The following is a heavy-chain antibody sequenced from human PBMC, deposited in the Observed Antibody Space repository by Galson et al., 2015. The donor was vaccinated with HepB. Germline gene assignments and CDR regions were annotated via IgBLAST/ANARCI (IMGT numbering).Heavy chain of an antibody. V-gene: IGHV2-70*11. D-gene: IGHD6-19*01. CDR1: GFSLSTSGMC. Sequence: PALVKPTQTLTLTCTFSGFSLSTSGMCVSWIRQPPGKALEWLARIDWDDDKYYSTFLKTRLTISKDTSNNQVVLTMTNMDPVDTATYYCARTKREQWLVDYWGQGTLVTVSS. CDR3: ARTKREQWLVDY. J-gene: IGHJ4*02. CDR2: IDWDDDK.